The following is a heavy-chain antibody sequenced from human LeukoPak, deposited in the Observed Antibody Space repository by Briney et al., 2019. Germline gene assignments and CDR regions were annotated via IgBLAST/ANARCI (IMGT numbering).Heavy chain of an antibody. CDR2: ISWNSGRI. J-gene: IGHJ4*02. Sequence: GRSLRLSCAASGFAFDAYAMHWDRQAPGKGLEWVSGISWNSGRITYADSVKGRFTISRDNAKNSLYLQMNSLRVEDTALHYCAKVAGYSDYDYFDSWGQGTLVTVSS. CDR1: GFAFDAYA. CDR3: AKVAGYSDYDYFDS. D-gene: IGHD5-12*01. V-gene: IGHV3-9*01.